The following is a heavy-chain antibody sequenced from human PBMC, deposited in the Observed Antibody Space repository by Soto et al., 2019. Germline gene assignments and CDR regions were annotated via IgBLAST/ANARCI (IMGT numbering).Heavy chain of an antibody. V-gene: IGHV1-3*01. Sequence: QVPLVQSGAEVKKPGASVKVSCKASGYTFTSYAMHWVRQAPGQRLEWMGWINAGTGNTKYSQKFQGRVTITRDTSASTAYMELSSLRSEDTAVYYCARGSVVGFDPWGQGTLVTVSS. J-gene: IGHJ5*02. CDR3: ARGSVVGFDP. D-gene: IGHD2-15*01. CDR1: GYTFTSYA. CDR2: INAGTGNT.